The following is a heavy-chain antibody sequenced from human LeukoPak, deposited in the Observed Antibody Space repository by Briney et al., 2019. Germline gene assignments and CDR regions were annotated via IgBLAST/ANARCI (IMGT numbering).Heavy chain of an antibody. D-gene: IGHD6-19*01. CDR3: ARGRRDGSSGWVDAFDI. CDR2: IIPILGIA. J-gene: IGHJ3*02. V-gene: IGHV1-69*04. CDR1: GGTFSSYA. Sequence: SVKVSCKASGGTFSSYAISWVRQAPGQGLEWMGRIIPILGIANHAQKFQGRVTITADKSTSTAYMELSSLRSEDTAVYYCARGRRDGSSGWVDAFDIWGQGTMGTVSS.